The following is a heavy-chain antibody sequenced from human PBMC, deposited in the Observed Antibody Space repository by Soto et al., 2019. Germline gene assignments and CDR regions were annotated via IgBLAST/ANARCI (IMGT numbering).Heavy chain of an antibody. CDR2: IIPIFGTA. CDR3: ARERHCSGGSCYGGGAFDI. Sequence: SVKVSCKASGGTFSSYAISWVRQAPGQGLEWMGGIIPIFGTANYAQKFQGRVTITADESTSTAYMELSSLRSEDTAVYYCARERHCSGGSCYGGGAFDIWGQGTMVTVSS. D-gene: IGHD2-15*01. CDR1: GGTFSSYA. J-gene: IGHJ3*02. V-gene: IGHV1-69*13.